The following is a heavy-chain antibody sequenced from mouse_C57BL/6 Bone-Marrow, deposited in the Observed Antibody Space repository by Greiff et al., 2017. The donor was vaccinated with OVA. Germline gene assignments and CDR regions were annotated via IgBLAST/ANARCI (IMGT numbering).Heavy chain of an antibody. CDR1: GYSFTGYY. V-gene: IGHV1-42*01. CDR3: ARGAYYPD. J-gene: IGHJ3*01. D-gene: IGHD2-10*01. Sequence: VQLQQSGPELVKPGASVKISCKASGYSFTGYYMNWVKQSPEKSLEWIGEINPSTGGTTYNQKFKAKATLTVDKSSSTAYMQLKSLTSEDSAVYYCARGAYYPDWGQGTLVTVSA. CDR2: INPSTGGT.